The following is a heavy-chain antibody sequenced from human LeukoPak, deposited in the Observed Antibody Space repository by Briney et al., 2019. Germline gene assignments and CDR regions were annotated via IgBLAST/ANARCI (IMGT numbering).Heavy chain of an antibody. CDR3: ARSRPYSSGWYKSSAYFDY. J-gene: IGHJ4*02. D-gene: IGHD6-19*01. V-gene: IGHV4-59*01. Sequence: TSETLSLTCTVSGGSISSYYWSWIRQPPGKGLEWIGYIPYSGSTNYNPSLKSRVTISVDTSKNQFSLKLSSVTAADTAVYYCARSRPYSSGWYKSSAYFDYWGQGTLVTVSS. CDR2: IPYSGST. CDR1: GGSISSYY.